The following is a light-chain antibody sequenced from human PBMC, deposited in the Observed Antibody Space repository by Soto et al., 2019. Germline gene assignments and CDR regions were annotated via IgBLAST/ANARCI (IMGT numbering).Light chain of an antibody. V-gene: IGKV3-20*01. J-gene: IGKJ3*01. CDR1: QSVSNY. CDR2: CAS. CDR3: QHYSTSAFT. Sequence: EIVLTQSPGTLSLSPGERATLSCRASQSVSNYLAWYRERPGQAPRLLIHCASIRATGIPDRFSGSGSGTDFTLTISRLQPEDFAVYYCQHYSTSAFTFGPGTNVDIK.